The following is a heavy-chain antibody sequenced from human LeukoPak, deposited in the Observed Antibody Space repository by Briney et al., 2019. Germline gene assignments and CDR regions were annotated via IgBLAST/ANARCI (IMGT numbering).Heavy chain of an antibody. Sequence: PGRSLRLSCAASGFTLSTYGMHWVRQAPGKGLEWVAVISYDGSNKYYADSVKGRFTISRDNSKNTLYLQMNSLRAEDTAVYYCARDSGRFDVFDIWGQGTMVTVSS. V-gene: IGHV3-30*03. CDR3: ARDSGRFDVFDI. CDR2: ISYDGSNK. D-gene: IGHD3-10*01. J-gene: IGHJ3*02. CDR1: GFTLSTYG.